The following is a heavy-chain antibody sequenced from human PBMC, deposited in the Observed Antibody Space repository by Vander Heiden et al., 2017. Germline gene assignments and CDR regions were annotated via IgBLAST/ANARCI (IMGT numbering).Heavy chain of an antibody. CDR2: INHSGST. CDR1: GGSFGGYY. CDR3: ARGKIAVAGIRGRAFDI. J-gene: IGHJ3*02. Sequence: QVQLQQWGAGLLKPSETLSLTCAVYGGSFGGYYWSWLRQPPGKGLEWIGEINHSGSTNYNPSLKSRVTISVDTSKNQFSLKLSSVTAADTAVYYCARGKIAVAGIRGRAFDIWGQGTMVTVSS. V-gene: IGHV4-34*01. D-gene: IGHD6-19*01.